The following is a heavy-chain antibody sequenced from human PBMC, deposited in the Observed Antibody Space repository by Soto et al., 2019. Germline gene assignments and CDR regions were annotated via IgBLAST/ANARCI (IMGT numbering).Heavy chain of an antibody. Sequence: QVQLVQSGAEVKKPGASVKVSCKASGYTFTSYAITWVRQAPGQGLEWMGWMNPNSGNTGYAQKCQGRVTMTRNTSISTADRELSSLRSEDTAVYYCARGGIRGAPLGGDYWGQGTLVTVSS. CDR3: ARGGIRGAPLGGDY. CDR2: MNPNSGNT. V-gene: IGHV1-8*01. CDR1: GYTFTSYA. D-gene: IGHD3-10*01. J-gene: IGHJ4*02.